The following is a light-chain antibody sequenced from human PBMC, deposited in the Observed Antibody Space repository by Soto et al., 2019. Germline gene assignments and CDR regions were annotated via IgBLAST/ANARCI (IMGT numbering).Light chain of an antibody. CDR2: EVT. CDR1: SSDIGSYDY. Sequence: QSVLTQPPSASGAPGQSGTISCTWTSSDIGSYDYVSWYQQHPGKAPKLMIYEVTKRPSGVPDRFSGSRSGNTASLTVSGLQGEDEADYYCSSYAGSNNYVFGTGTKVTVL. J-gene: IGLJ1*01. V-gene: IGLV2-8*01. CDR3: SSYAGSNNYV.